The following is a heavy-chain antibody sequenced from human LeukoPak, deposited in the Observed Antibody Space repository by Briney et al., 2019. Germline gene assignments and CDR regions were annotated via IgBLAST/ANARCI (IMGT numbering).Heavy chain of an antibody. Sequence: SQTLSLTCTVSGGSISSGGYYWSWIRQHPGKGLEWIGYIYYSGSTYYSPSLKSRVTISVDTSKNQFSLKLSSVTAADTAVYYCARINVDSYYFDYWGQGTLVTVSS. V-gene: IGHV4-31*03. CDR2: IYYSGST. D-gene: IGHD5-12*01. J-gene: IGHJ4*02. CDR1: GGSISSGGYY. CDR3: ARINVDSYYFDY.